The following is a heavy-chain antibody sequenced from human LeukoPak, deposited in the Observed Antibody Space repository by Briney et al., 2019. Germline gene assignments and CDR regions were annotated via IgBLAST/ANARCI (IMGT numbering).Heavy chain of an antibody. V-gene: IGHV3-7*01. CDR2: IKQDGNEK. CDR1: GFTFSSYS. D-gene: IGHD1-20*01. J-gene: IGHJ4*02. Sequence: PGGSLRLSCAASGFTFSSYSMNWVRQAPGKGLEWVANIKQDGNEKYYVDSVRGRFTISRDNAKNSLYLQMNSLRAEDTAVYYCATLTGTLDYWGQGTLVTVSS. CDR3: ATLTGTLDY.